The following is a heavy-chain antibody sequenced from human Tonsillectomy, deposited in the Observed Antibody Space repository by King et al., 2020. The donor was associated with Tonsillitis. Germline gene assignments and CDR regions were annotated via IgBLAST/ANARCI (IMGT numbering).Heavy chain of an antibody. Sequence: VQLQESGPGLVKPSETLSLTCAVSGYSISSGYYWGWIRQLPGKGLEWIGTIYLIGSPSYNPTLKNRVTISVDTSRTQFSMKRSAVTAADTAVYYCVRGGPYYYDSSGYLWGQGTLVTVSS. CDR3: VRGGPYYYDSSGYL. CDR1: GYSISSGYY. CDR2: IYLIGSP. V-gene: IGHV4-38-2*01. J-gene: IGHJ1*01. D-gene: IGHD3-22*01.